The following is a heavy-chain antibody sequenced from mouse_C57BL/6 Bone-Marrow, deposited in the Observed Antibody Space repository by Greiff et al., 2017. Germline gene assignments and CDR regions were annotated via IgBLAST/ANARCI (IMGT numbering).Heavy chain of an antibody. V-gene: IGHV1-82*01. Sequence: VQLQQSGPELVKPGASVKISCKASGSAFSTSWMNWLKQRPGKVLGWIGRLYPGDGDTNYNGKFKGKATLTADKSSSTAYMQLSSLTSEDSAVYFCARLPGYFDYGGKGTTLTVSS. CDR1: GSAFSTSW. J-gene: IGHJ2*01. CDR3: ARLPGYFDY. CDR2: LYPGDGDT.